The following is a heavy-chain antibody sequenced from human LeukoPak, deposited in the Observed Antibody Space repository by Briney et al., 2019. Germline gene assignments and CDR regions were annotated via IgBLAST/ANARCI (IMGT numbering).Heavy chain of an antibody. CDR3: ARGSAAAGYPVDY. CDR2: IYYSGST. CDR1: GGSISSYY. J-gene: IGHJ4*02. V-gene: IGHV4-59*01. D-gene: IGHD6-13*01. Sequence: SETLSLTCTVSGGSISSYYWSWIRQPPGKGLGWIGYIYYSGSTNYNPSLKSRVTISVDTSKNQFSLKLTSVTAADTAVYYCARGSAAAGYPVDYWGQGTLVTVSS.